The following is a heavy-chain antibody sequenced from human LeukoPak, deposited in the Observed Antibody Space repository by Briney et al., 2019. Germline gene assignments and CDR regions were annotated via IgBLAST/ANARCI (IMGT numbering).Heavy chain of an antibody. Sequence: TGGSLRLSCAASGFTFSNYWMSWVRQAPGKGLEWVANIKDDGSGKYYVDSLEGRFTISRGNAKNSLYLQMNSLRAEDTAVYYCARVGYSSSWSPSDYWGQGALVTVSS. CDR3: ARVGYSSSWSPSDY. V-gene: IGHV3-7*01. D-gene: IGHD6-13*01. J-gene: IGHJ4*02. CDR1: GFTFSNYW. CDR2: IKDDGSGK.